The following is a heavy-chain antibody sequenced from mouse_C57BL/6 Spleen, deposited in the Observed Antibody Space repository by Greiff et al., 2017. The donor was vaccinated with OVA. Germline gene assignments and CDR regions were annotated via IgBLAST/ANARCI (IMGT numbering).Heavy chain of an antibody. D-gene: IGHD1-1*01. J-gene: IGHJ3*01. CDR3: ARPQYYYGSSDGWFAY. CDR2: IYPGSGST. CDR1: GYTFTEYS. V-gene: IGHV1-62-2*01. Sequence: VQLQQSGAELVKPGASVKLSCKASGYTFTEYSIYWVKQRPGQGLEWIGWIYPGSGSTKYNEKFKDKATLTADKSSSTVSMELSRMTSDDSAVYFCARPQYYYGSSDGWFAYWGQGTLVTVSA.